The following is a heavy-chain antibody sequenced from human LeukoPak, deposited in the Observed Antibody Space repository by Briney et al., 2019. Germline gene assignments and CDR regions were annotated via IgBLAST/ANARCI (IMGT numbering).Heavy chain of an antibody. CDR1: GYTFTGYY. CDR3: ARGDIFGAFDY. V-gene: IGHV1-69*13. Sequence: SVKVSCKASGYTFTGYYMHWVRQAPGQGLEWMGGIIPIFGTANYAQKFQGRVTITADESTSTAYMELSSLRSEDTAVYYCARGDIFGAFDYWGQGTLVTVSS. CDR2: IIPIFGTA. J-gene: IGHJ4*02. D-gene: IGHD3-3*02.